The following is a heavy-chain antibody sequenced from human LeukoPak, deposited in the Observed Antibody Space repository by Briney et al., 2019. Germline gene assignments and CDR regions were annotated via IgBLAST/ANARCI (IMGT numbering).Heavy chain of an antibody. CDR2: IYYTGST. J-gene: IGHJ4*02. Sequence: SETLSLTCAVSGGSISSSNWWSWVRQPLGKGLEWIGYIYYTGSTNYNPSLKSRVTISVDTSKNQFSLKLNSVTAADTALYYCARHGAADPTVTPFDYWGQGTLVTVSS. CDR1: GGSISSSNW. CDR3: ARHGAADPTVTPFDY. D-gene: IGHD4-11*01. V-gene: IGHV4-4*02.